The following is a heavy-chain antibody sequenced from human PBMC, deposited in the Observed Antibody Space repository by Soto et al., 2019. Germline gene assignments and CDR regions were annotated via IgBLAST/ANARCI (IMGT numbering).Heavy chain of an antibody. CDR3: ASVIYGGWATIKDYYDYAMDV. Sequence: EVQLVESGGGLVQPGGSLRLSCAASGFTFSNYDMNWVRQAPGKGLEWVSYISSGSSRIFYADSVKGRFTISRDNAKNSLYLQMNSLRDEDTGVSYSASVIYGGWATIKDYYDYAMDVWGQGTTVTVSS. V-gene: IGHV3-48*02. CDR2: ISSGSSRI. D-gene: IGHD5-12*01. J-gene: IGHJ6*02. CDR1: GFTFSNYD.